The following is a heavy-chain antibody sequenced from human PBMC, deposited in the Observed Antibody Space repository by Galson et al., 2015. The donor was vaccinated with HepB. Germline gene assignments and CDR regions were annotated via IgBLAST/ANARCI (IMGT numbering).Heavy chain of an antibody. J-gene: IGHJ6*03. Sequence: SLRLSCAASGFTFSSYSMNWVRQAPGKGLEWVANIKQDGSEKYYVDSVKGRFTISRDNAKNSLYLQMNSLRAEDTAVYYCARDRAWNQLYYYYYMDVWGKGTTVTVSS. CDR1: GFTFSSYS. D-gene: IGHD1-1*01. V-gene: IGHV3-7*01. CDR3: ARDRAWNQLYYYYYMDV. CDR2: IKQDGSEK.